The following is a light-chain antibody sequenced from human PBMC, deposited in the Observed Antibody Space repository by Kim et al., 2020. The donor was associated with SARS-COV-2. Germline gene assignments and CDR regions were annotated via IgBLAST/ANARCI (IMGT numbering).Light chain of an antibody. V-gene: IGLV3-25*03. CDR2: KDR. CDR1: ALSKRY. J-gene: IGLJ3*02. Sequence: SYELTQPPSVSVSPGQTARITCSGDALSKRYAYWYQQKPGQAPILVIYKDRERASGISERFSGSSSGTTVTLTISAVQAKDEADHYCQSADSIATWVFGG. CDR3: QSADSIATWV.